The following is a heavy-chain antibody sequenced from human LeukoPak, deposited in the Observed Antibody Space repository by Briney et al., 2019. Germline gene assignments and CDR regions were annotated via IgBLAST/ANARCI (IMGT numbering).Heavy chain of an antibody. J-gene: IGHJ4*02. D-gene: IGHD3-10*01. CDR2: ISAYNGNT. Sequence: ASVKVSCKASGYTFTSYGISWVRQAPGQGLEWTGWISAYNGNTNYAQKLEGRVTMTTDTSTSTAYMELRSLRSDDTAVYYCARSREITMVRGVINPFDYWGQGTLVTVSS. CDR1: GYTFTSYG. CDR3: ARSREITMVRGVINPFDY. V-gene: IGHV1-18*01.